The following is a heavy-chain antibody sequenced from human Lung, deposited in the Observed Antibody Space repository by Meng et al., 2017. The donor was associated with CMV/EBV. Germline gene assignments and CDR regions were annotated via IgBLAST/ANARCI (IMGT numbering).Heavy chain of an antibody. Sequence: GESLKISCAASGFTFSSYAMSWVRQAPGKGLEWVSVIYSGGSSTYYADSVKGRFTISRDNSKNTLYLQMNSLRAEDTAVYYCAKEYDFWSGSDHYYYYYGMDVWXQVTXVTVAS. CDR2: IYSGGSST. J-gene: IGHJ6*02. V-gene: IGHV3-23*03. CDR3: AKEYDFWSGSDHYYYYYGMDV. CDR1: GFTFSSYA. D-gene: IGHD3-3*01.